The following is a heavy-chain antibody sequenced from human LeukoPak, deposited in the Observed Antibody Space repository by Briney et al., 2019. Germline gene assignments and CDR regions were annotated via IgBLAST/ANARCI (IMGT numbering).Heavy chain of an antibody. CDR1: GGSISYNY. J-gene: IGHJ4*02. V-gene: IGHV4-59*01. CDR3: ARTGNYYDSSGYWGWIDY. CDR2: IYHSGST. D-gene: IGHD3-22*01. Sequence: SETLSLTCTVSGGSISYNYWSWIRQPPGKGLEWIEYIYHSGSTNYNPSLKSRVTISIDMSMNQFSLKLSSVTAADTAVYYCARTGNYYDSSGYWGWIDYWGQGTLVTVSS.